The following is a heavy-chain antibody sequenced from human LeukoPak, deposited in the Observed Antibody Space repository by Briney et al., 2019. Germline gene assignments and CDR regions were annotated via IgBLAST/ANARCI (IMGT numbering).Heavy chain of an antibody. CDR3: ARDTPGLAKLFDY. Sequence: ASVKVSCKASGYTSTSYGISWVRQAPGQGLEWMGWISGYTGATHYSVKLQDRLTVTTDTSTNTAYMELRSLRSADTAVYFCARDTPGLAKLFDYWGQGTLVTVSS. D-gene: IGHD2-15*01. V-gene: IGHV1-18*01. CDR2: ISGYTGAT. CDR1: GYTSTSYG. J-gene: IGHJ4*02.